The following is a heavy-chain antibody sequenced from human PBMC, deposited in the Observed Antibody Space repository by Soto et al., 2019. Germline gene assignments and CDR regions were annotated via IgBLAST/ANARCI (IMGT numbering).Heavy chain of an antibody. V-gene: IGHV4-30-4*01. CDR1: GGSISSGDYY. CDR2: IYYSGST. D-gene: IGHD2-2*01. J-gene: IGHJ4*02. Sequence: SETLSLTCTVSGGSISSGDYYWSWIRQPPGKGLEWIGYIYYSGSTYYNPSLKSRVTISIDTSRNQFSLKLSSMSAADTAVYYCVRLGEPRIQPAAMSSYFDYWGQGTLVTVSS. CDR3: VRLGEPRIQPAAMSSYFDY.